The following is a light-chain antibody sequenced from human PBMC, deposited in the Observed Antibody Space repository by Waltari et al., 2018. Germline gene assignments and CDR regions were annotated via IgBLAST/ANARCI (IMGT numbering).Light chain of an antibody. CDR2: RND. CDR3: ASWDDSLNGHLV. CDR1: SPHPGNNV. J-gene: IGLJ3*02. V-gene: IGLV1-44*01. Sequence: QSVLTQPPSASGTPGPRVTISCSGTSPHPGNNVVNWYQQVPGTAPKPLIYRNDLRPSGVPDRFSSSKSGTSASLAISGLQSEDEAEYYCASWDDSLNGHLVFGGGTKVTVL.